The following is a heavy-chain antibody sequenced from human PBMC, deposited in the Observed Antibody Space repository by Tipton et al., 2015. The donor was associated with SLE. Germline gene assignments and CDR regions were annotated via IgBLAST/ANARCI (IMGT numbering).Heavy chain of an antibody. CDR3: ANSIAVAGTEYYGMDV. CDR1: GDSISTDNYY. J-gene: IGHJ6*02. Sequence: LRLSCTVSGDSISTDNYYWGWTRQPAGKALEWIGHIYFSGQTYYNPSLKSRVTISVDTSKNQFSLKLYSVTAADTAVYYCANSIAVAGTEYYGMDVWGLGTTVTVSS. CDR2: IYFSGQT. D-gene: IGHD6-19*01. V-gene: IGHV4-61*09.